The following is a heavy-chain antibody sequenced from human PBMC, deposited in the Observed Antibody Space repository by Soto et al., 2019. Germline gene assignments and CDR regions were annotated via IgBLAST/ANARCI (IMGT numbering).Heavy chain of an antibody. CDR3: ARGGTNYYYMDV. CDR1: GFTFSSYW. CDR2: INSDGSST. J-gene: IGHJ6*03. Sequence: GGSLRLSCAASGFTFSSYWMHWVRQAPGKGLVWVSRINSDGSSTSYADSVKGRFTISRDNAKNTLYLQMNSLRAEDTAVYYCARGGTNYYYMDVWGKGTTVTVSS. V-gene: IGHV3-74*01.